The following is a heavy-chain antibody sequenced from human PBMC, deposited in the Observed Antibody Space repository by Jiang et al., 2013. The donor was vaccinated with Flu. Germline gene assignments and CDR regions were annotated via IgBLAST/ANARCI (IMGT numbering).Heavy chain of an antibody. J-gene: IGHJ4*02. Sequence: PGASVKVSCKASGYTFTDYYIHWIRQAPGQGLEWMGWINTNSGAANYAQKFQGRVTMTGDTSISTAYMELSRLRSDDTAVYYCARAPGMTIAPPGLWGQGTLVTVSS. CDR3: ARAPGMTIAPPGL. CDR1: GYTFTDYY. CDR2: INTNSGAA. V-gene: IGHV1-2*02. D-gene: IGHD6-13*01.